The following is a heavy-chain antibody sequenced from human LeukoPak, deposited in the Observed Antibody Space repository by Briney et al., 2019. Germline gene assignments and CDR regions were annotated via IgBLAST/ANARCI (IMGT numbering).Heavy chain of an antibody. V-gene: IGHV1-69*13. CDR1: GDTFTSYG. D-gene: IGHD3-3*01. CDR2: IIPIFGTA. CDR3: ASTYYDFWSNWFDP. J-gene: IGHJ5*02. Sequence: SVKVSCKASGDTFTSYGFSWVRQAPGQGLEWMGGIIPIFGTANYAQKFQGRVTITADESTSTAYMELSSLRSEDTAVYYCASTYYDFWSNWFDPWGQGTLVTVSS.